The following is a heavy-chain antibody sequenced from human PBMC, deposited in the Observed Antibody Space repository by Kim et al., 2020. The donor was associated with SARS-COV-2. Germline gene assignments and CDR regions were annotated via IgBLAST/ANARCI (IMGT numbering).Heavy chain of an antibody. J-gene: IGHJ3*02. CDR3: ARKGSDRSGFYYGWRSYDI. CDR1: GFTFSSYE. D-gene: IGHD3-22*01. CDR2: ISGSGTTV. Sequence: GGSLRLSCAASGFTFSSYEMNWVRQTPGKGLEWVSYISGSGTTVYYADSVKGRFTISRDNAKNSLYLQMNSLRGDDTAVYYCARKGSDRSGFYYGWRSYDIWGQGTMVTVSS. V-gene: IGHV3-48*03.